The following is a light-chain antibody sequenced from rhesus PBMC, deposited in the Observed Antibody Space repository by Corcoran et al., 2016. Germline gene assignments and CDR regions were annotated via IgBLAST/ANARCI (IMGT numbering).Light chain of an antibody. V-gene: IGKV1S12*01. CDR2: AVS. Sequence: DIQMTQSPSALSASVGDRVTISCRASQNIYSGLAWYQQKPGKAPKLLIYAVSSLQTGIPFRFSGIGSGKIFILTISSMKPEDSAAYYGQHYHDNPLTFGGGTKVELK. CDR3: QHYHDNPLT. J-gene: IGKJ4*01. CDR1: QNIYSG.